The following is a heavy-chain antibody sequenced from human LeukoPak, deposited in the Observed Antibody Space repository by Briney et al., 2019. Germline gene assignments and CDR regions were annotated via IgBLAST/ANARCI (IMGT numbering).Heavy chain of an antibody. CDR1: GFTFSGYW. V-gene: IGHV3-74*03. Sequence: PGGSLRLSCAASGFTFSGYWMHWVRQAPGKGLLWVSLIKSDGSSAMYADSVKGRFSISRDNAKNTLYLQMNSLRAEDTAVYFCAREVASAAFDYWGQGTPVTVFS. D-gene: IGHD5-12*01. J-gene: IGHJ4*02. CDR3: AREVASAAFDY. CDR2: IKSDGSSA.